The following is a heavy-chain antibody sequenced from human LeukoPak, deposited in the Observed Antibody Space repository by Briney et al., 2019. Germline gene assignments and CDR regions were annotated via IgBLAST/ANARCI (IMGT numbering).Heavy chain of an antibody. CDR1: GFTFSSYG. CDR3: ARVGGYFDWLSRMDAFDI. CDR2: IWYDGSNK. V-gene: IGHV3-33*01. J-gene: IGHJ3*02. Sequence: PGGSLRLSCAASGFTFSSYGMHWVRQAPGKGLEWVAVIWYDGSNKYYADSVKGRFTISRDNSKNTLYLQMNSLRAEDTAVYYCARVGGYFDWLSRMDAFDIWGQGTMVTVSS. D-gene: IGHD3-9*01.